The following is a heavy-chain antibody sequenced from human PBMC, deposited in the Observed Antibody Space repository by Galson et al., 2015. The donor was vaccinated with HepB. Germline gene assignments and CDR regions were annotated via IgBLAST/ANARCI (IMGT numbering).Heavy chain of an antibody. V-gene: IGHV3-23*01. CDR2: ISGRGSNI. J-gene: IGHJ4*02. CDR3: ARASYSSFYDYVDS. Sequence: SLRLSCAASGFTFSHYGMNWVRQAPGKGLEWVSFISGRGSNIYYVDSVKGRFSISGDNTKNILYLHMHSLRAEDTAVYYCARASYSSFYDYVDSWGQGTLVTVSS. D-gene: IGHD3-22*01. CDR1: GFTFSHYG.